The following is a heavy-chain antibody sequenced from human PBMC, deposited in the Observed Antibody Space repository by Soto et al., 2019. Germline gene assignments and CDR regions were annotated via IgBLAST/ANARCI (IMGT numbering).Heavy chain of an antibody. CDR1: GFSLTTSEMC. V-gene: IGHV2-70*18. CDR2: IDWEDDK. D-gene: IGHD3-22*01. J-gene: IGHJ4*02. CDR3: ARIRNSGYYYDY. Sequence: SGPTLVNPTQTLTLTCALSGFSLTTSEMCVSWVRQPPGGALEWLALIDWEDDKYYTTSLKTRLTISKDTSKNQVVLTVADMDPVDTATYYCARIRNSGYYYDYWGQGALVTVSS.